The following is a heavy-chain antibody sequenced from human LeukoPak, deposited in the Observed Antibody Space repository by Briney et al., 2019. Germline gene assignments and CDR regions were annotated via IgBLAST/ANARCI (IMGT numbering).Heavy chain of an antibody. CDR1: GFTFSSRDW. J-gene: IGHJ4*02. CDR3: SRDLGTGRPHDV. V-gene: IGHV3-7*01. Sequence: GGSLRLSCVASGFTFSSRDWMTWVRQAPGKGLEWVANLNPYGNDKYYDDSVKGRFTISRDNAGDSLYLEMHSLRAEDTAIYYCSRDLGTGRPHDVWGRGTLVTASS. CDR2: LNPYGNDK. D-gene: IGHD3/OR15-3a*01.